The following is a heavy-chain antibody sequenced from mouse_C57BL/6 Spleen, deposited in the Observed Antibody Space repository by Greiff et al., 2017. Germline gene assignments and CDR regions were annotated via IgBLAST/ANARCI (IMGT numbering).Heavy chain of an antibody. CDR3: ASNCGPWFAY. Sequence: EVQLQQSGPELVKPGASVKISCKASGYSFTGYYMNWVKQSPEKSLEWIGEINPSTGGTTYNQKFKAKATLTVDKSSSTAYMQLKSLTSEDSAVYYCASNCGPWFAYWGQGTLGTVSA. CDR2: INPSTGGT. CDR1: GYSFTGYY. D-gene: IGHD4-1*02. J-gene: IGHJ3*01. V-gene: IGHV1-42*01.